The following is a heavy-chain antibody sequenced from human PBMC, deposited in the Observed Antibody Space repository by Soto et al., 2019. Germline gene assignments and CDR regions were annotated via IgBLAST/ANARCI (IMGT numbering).Heavy chain of an antibody. J-gene: IGHJ4*02. CDR2: ISGSGGST. D-gene: IGHD6-13*01. Sequence: GGSLRLSCAASGFTFSSYAMSWVRQAPGKGLEWVSAISGSGGSTYYADSVKGRFTISRDNSKNTLYLQMNSLRAEDTAVYYCAKDWALMYSSSWYDFLPSSPTEQYYFDYWGQGTLVTVSS. CDR3: AKDWALMYSSSWYDFLPSSPTEQYYFDY. V-gene: IGHV3-23*01. CDR1: GFTFSSYA.